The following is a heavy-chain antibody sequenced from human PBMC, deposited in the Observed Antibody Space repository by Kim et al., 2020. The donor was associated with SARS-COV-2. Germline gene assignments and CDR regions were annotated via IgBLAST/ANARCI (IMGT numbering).Heavy chain of an antibody. D-gene: IGHD6-19*01. V-gene: IGHV1-46*01. J-gene: IGHJ6*02. CDR1: GYTFTSYY. Sequence: ASVKVSCKASGYTFTSYYMHWVRQAPGQRLEWMGIINPSGGSTSYAQKFQGRVTMTRDTSTSTVYMELSSLRSEDTAVYYCARDRRGGWSRGYYYYGMDVWGQGTTVTVSS. CDR3: ARDRRGGWSRGYYYYGMDV. CDR2: INPSGGST.